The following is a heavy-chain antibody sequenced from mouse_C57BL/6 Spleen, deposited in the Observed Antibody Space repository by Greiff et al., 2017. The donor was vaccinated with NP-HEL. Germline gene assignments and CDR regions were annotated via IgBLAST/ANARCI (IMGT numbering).Heavy chain of an antibody. CDR2: INPSSGYT. Sequence: QVQLKESGAELARPGASVKMSCKASGYTFTSYTMHWVKQRPGQGLEWIGYINPSSGYTKYNQKFKDKATLTADKSSSTAYMQLSSLTSEDSAVYYCARSQLYYYAMDYWGQGTSVTVSS. CDR1: GYTFTSYT. J-gene: IGHJ4*01. V-gene: IGHV1-4*01. D-gene: IGHD4-1*02. CDR3: ARSQLYYYAMDY.